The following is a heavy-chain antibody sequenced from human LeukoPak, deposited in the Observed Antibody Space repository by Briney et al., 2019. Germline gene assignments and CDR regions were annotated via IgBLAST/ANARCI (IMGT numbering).Heavy chain of an antibody. CDR2: INHSGST. J-gene: IGHJ4*02. Sequence: SETLSLTCAVYGGSFSGYYWSWIRQPPGKGLEWIGEINHSGSTNYNPSLKGRVTISVDTSKNQFSLKLSSVTAADTAVYYCARVSGLYDYVWGSYRYPRYFDYWGQGTLVTVSS. V-gene: IGHV4-34*01. CDR3: ARVSGLYDYVWGSYRYPRYFDY. D-gene: IGHD3-16*02. CDR1: GGSFSGYY.